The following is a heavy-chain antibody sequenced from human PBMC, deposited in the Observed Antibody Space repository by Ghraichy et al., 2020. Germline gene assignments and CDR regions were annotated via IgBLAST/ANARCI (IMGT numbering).Heavy chain of an antibody. CDR3: AKSGGSWEYYYDSSGYSHFDY. V-gene: IGHV3-23*01. Sequence: GGSLRLSCAASGFTFSSYAMSWVRQAPGKGLEWVSAISGSGGSTYYADSVKGRFTISRDNSKNTLYLQMNSLRAEDTAVYYCAKSGGSWEYYYDSSGYSHFDYWGQGTLVTVSS. J-gene: IGHJ4*02. CDR1: GFTFSSYA. CDR2: ISGSGGST. D-gene: IGHD3-22*01.